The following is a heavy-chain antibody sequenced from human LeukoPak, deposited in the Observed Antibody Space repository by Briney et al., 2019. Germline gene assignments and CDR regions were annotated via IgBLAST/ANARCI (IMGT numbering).Heavy chain of an antibody. J-gene: IGHJ6*03. CDR1: GYTFTSYD. CDR2: MNPNSGNT. D-gene: IGHD4-17*01. Sequence: ASVKVSCKASGYTFTSYDINWVRQATGQGLEWMGWMNPNSGNTGYAQKFQGRVTMTRNTSISTAYMELSSLRSEDTAVYYCARGIYGDYGADYYYYYVDVWGKGTTVTVSS. V-gene: IGHV1-8*01. CDR3: ARGIYGDYGADYYYYYVDV.